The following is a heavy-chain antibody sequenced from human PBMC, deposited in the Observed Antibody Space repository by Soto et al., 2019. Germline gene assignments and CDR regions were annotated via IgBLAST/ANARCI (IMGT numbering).Heavy chain of an antibody. CDR1: GYSFTGYW. J-gene: IGHJ6*04. CDR3: ARLREWCGDICYYYGMGV. V-gene: IGHV5-51*01. CDR2: IYPGDSDT. Sequence: GESXKISCRGSGYSFTGYWIGWVSQMNGKGLEWMGIIYPGDSDTRYSPSFQGQVTISADKSISTAYLQWSSLKASDTAMYYWARLREWCGDICYYYGMGVCGEGTTVTGSS. D-gene: IGHD3-10*01.